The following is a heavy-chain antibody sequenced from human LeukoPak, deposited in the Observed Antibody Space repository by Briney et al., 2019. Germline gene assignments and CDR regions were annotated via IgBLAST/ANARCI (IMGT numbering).Heavy chain of an antibody. D-gene: IGHD4-17*01. V-gene: IGHV3-21*01. J-gene: IGHJ1*01. CDR3: ARDFTTVTTAYFHH. CDR1: GFSLNSYS. Sequence: GGSLTLSCAASGFSLNSYSMNWVRQAPGRGLGWVSSISTNGHIYYADSVKGRSTIFGDHAENSLYLQMNGLRAEDAAIYYCARDFTTVTTAYFHHWGQGTLVTVSS. CDR2: ISTNGHI.